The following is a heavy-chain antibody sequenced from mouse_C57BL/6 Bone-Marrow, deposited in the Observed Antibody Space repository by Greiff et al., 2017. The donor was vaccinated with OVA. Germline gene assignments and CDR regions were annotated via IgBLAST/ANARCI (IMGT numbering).Heavy chain of an antibody. V-gene: IGHV1-26*01. Sequence: EVQLQQSGPELVKPGASVKISCKASGYTFTDYYMNWVKQSHGKSLEWIGDINPNNGGTSYNQKFKGKATLTVDKSSSTAYMELRSLTSEDSAVYYCARYPNDGYIDYWGQGTTLTVSS. D-gene: IGHD2-3*01. CDR1: GYTFTDYY. CDR2: INPNNGGT. J-gene: IGHJ2*01. CDR3: ARYPNDGYIDY.